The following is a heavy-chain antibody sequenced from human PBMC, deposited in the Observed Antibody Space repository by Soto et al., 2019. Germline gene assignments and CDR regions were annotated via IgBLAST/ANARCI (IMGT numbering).Heavy chain of an antibody. CDR1: GFTFSSYG. J-gene: IGHJ6*02. CDR2: ISYDGSNK. D-gene: IGHD4-17*01. V-gene: IGHV3-30*18. CDR3: AKDYGDGGMDV. Sequence: LRLSCAASGFTFSSYGMHWVRQAPGKGLERVAVISYDGSNKYYEDSVKGRFTISRDNSKNTLYLQMNSLRAEDTAVYYCAKDYGDGGMDVWGQGTTVTVSS.